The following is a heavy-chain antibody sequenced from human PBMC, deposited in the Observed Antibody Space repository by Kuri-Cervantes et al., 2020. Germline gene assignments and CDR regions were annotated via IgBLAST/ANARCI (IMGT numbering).Heavy chain of an antibody. CDR3: AKDIIGGYDFWSGWYYGMDV. CDR2: ISWNSGSI. Sequence: SLKISCAASGFTFDDYAMHWVRQAPGKGLEWVSGISWNSGSIGYADSVKGRFTISRDNAKNSLYLQMNSLRAEDTALYYCAKDIIGGYDFWSGWYYGMDVWGQGTTVTVSS. CDR1: GFTFDDYA. D-gene: IGHD3-3*01. V-gene: IGHV3-9*01. J-gene: IGHJ6*01.